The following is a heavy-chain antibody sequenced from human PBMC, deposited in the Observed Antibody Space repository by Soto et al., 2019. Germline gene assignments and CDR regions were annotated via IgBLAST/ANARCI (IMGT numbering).Heavy chain of an antibody. Sequence: QVQLVESGGGVVQPGRSLRLSCAASGFTFSSYGMHWVRQAPGKGLEWVAVIWYDGSNKYYADSVKGRFTISRDNSKNTLYLQMNSLRAEDTAVYYCAREYYYDSSGDYGKGYYFDYWGQGTLVTVSS. D-gene: IGHD3-22*01. V-gene: IGHV3-33*01. CDR3: AREYYYDSSGDYGKGYYFDY. CDR2: IWYDGSNK. J-gene: IGHJ4*02. CDR1: GFTFSSYG.